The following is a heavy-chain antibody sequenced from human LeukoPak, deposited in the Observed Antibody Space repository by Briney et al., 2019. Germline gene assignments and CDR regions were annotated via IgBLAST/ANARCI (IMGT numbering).Heavy chain of an antibody. J-gene: IGHJ4*02. V-gene: IGHV4-38-2*02. CDR2: IYYSGST. CDR3: ARSPIRGVATMTFDY. D-gene: IGHD5-12*01. CDR1: GYSISSGYY. Sequence: PSETLSLTCTVSGYSISSGYYWGWIRQPPGKGLEWIGSIYYSGSTYYNPSLKSRVTISVDTSKNQFSLKLSSVTAADTAVYYCARSPIRGVATMTFDYWGQGTLVTVSS.